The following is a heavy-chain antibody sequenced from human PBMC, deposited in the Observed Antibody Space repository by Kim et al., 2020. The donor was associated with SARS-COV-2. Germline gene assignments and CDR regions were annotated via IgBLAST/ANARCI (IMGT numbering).Heavy chain of an antibody. CDR3: VSGPSN. CDR1: GFSFSDYY. V-gene: IGHV3-11*01. J-gene: IGHJ4*01. Sequence: GGSLRLSCAASGFSFSDYYMTWIRQAPGKGLGWVAYINSDGSSINYADSVNGRFPISKDNTKNSLSLQMNSLTPEDTAVYYCVSGPSNWGHGSLVTFS. CDR2: INSDGSSI. D-gene: IGHD3-3*02.